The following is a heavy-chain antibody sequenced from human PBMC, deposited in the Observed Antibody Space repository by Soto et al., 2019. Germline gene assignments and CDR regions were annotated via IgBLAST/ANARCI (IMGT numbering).Heavy chain of an antibody. D-gene: IGHD2-21*02. Sequence: SETLSLTRFVSGGSFSSGGYYWSWIRQRPGKALEYIGYVYYNGNTFYNPSLKSRVIISVDTSQNQFSLKLTSVTAADTAVYYCARGHCNGGDCPNWFDPWGQGTLVTVSS. CDR3: ARGHCNGGDCPNWFDP. V-gene: IGHV4-31*02. J-gene: IGHJ5*02. CDR1: GGSFSSGGYY. CDR2: VYYNGNT.